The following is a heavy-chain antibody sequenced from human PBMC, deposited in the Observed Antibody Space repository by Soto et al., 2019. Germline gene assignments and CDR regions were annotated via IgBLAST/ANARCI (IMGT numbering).Heavy chain of an antibody. CDR3: ARGEIRFLEWLPFDT. D-gene: IGHD3-3*01. J-gene: IGHJ5*02. V-gene: IGHV3-11*01. CDR2: ISSSGSII. CDR1: GFTFSDYY. Sequence: PGGSLRLSCAASGFTFSDYYMSWIRQAPWKGLEWASYISSSGSIIYYADSVKGRFTISRDNAKNSLFLQMNSLRAEDTAVYYCARGEIRFLEWLPFDTWGQGTQVTVSS.